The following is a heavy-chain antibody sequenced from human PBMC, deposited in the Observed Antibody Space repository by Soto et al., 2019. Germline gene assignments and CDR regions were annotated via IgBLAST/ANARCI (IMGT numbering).Heavy chain of an antibody. Sequence: SETLSLTCTVSGGSISSGGYYWSWIRQHPGKGLEWIGYIYYSGSTYYNPSLKSRVTISVDTSKNQFSLKLSSVTAADTAVYYCARGGYSYGYFLKDYYYGMDVWGQGTTVTVSS. D-gene: IGHD5-18*01. CDR2: IYYSGST. CDR3: ARGGYSYGYFLKDYYYGMDV. V-gene: IGHV4-31*03. CDR1: GGSISSGGYY. J-gene: IGHJ6*02.